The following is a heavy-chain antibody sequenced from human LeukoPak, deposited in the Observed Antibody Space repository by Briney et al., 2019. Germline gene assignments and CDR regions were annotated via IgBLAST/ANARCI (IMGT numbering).Heavy chain of an antibody. D-gene: IGHD6-19*01. V-gene: IGHV1-46*01. Sequence: GASVKVSCKASGYTFTSYYMHWVRQAPGQGLEWMGIINPSSGSTSYAQKFQGRVTMTRDTSTSTVYMELSSLRSEDTAVYYCAGEEDQWLLGYWGQGTLVTVSS. CDR1: GYTFTSYY. CDR3: AGEEDQWLLGY. CDR2: INPSSGST. J-gene: IGHJ4*02.